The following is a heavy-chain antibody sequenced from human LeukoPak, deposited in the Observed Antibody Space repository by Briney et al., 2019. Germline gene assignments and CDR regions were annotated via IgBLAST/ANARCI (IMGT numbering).Heavy chain of an antibody. CDR3: ARKGRSSGWYRGSYFDY. Sequence: GASVKVSCKASGGTFSSYAISWVRQAPGRGLEWMGGIIPIFGTANYAQKFQGRVTITADESTSTAYMELSSLRSEDTAVYYCARKGRSSGWYRGSYFDYWGQGTLVTVSS. J-gene: IGHJ4*02. V-gene: IGHV1-69*13. CDR2: IIPIFGTA. D-gene: IGHD6-19*01. CDR1: GGTFSSYA.